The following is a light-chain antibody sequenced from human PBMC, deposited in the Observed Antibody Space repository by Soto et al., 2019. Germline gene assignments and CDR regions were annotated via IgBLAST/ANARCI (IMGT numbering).Light chain of an antibody. CDR1: QGISSY. V-gene: IGKV1-9*01. CDR3: QQLNSYRF. CDR2: AAS. J-gene: IGKJ4*01. Sequence: IQLTQSPSSLSASVGDRVTITCRASQGISSYLAWYQQKPGKAPKLLIYAASTLQSGVPSRFSGSGSGTDFTLTISSLQPEDSATYYCQQLNSYRFLGGGTKLDIK.